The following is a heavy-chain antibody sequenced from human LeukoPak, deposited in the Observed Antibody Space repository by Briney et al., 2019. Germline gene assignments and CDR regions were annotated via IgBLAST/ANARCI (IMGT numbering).Heavy chain of an antibody. CDR1: GFTFSSYS. D-gene: IGHD2-15*01. Sequence: GGSLRLSCAASGFTFSSYSMNWVRQAPGKGLEWVSYISSGSSTIYYADSVKGRFTISRDNAKNSLYLQMNSLRAEDTAVYYCARCAGYCSGGSCYSLSYYYYYMDVWGKGTTVTVSS. CDR3: ARCAGYCSGGSCYSLSYYYYYMDV. CDR2: ISSGSSTI. J-gene: IGHJ6*03. V-gene: IGHV3-48*01.